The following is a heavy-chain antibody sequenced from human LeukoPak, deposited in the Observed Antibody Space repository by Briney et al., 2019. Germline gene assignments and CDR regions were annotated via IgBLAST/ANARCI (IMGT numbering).Heavy chain of an antibody. J-gene: IGHJ3*02. Sequence: GGSLRLSCAASGFTFSTYAMHWVRQAPGKGLEWVAVISYDGSNKYYADSVKGRFTISRDNSKNTLYLQMNTLRAEDTAVYYCARGRRRDANTFDAFDIWRQGTMVTVSS. CDR2: ISYDGSNK. CDR1: GFTFSTYA. CDR3: ARGRRRDANTFDAFDI. D-gene: IGHD5-24*01. V-gene: IGHV3-30*03.